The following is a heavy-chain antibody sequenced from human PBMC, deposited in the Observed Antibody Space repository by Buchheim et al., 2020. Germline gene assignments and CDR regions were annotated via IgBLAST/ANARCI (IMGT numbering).Heavy chain of an antibody. CDR1: GFTVSSNY. Sequence: EVQLVESGGGLIQPGGSLRLSCAASGFTVSSNYMSWVRQAPGKGLEWVSVIYSGGSTYYADSVKGRFTISRDNSKNTLYLQMNSLRAEDTAVYYCASEGGPSSSWSRGYYYYGMDVWGQGTT. D-gene: IGHD6-13*01. CDR2: IYSGGST. CDR3: ASEGGPSSSWSRGYYYYGMDV. V-gene: IGHV3-53*01. J-gene: IGHJ6*02.